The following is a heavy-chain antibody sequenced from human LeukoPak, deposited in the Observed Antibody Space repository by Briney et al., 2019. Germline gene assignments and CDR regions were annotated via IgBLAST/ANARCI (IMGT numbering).Heavy chain of an antibody. Sequence: ASVKVSCKASGYTLTSFDINWVRQATGQGLEWMGWMNPSSGNTGYAQKFQGRVTMTRNTSISTAYMELSSLRSEDTAVYYCARGVARADRSGYCSSTSCPRPYYFDYWGQGTLVTVSS. V-gene: IGHV1-8*01. D-gene: IGHD2-2*01. CDR3: ARGVARADRSGYCSSTSCPRPYYFDY. CDR2: MNPSSGNT. CDR1: GYTLTSFD. J-gene: IGHJ4*02.